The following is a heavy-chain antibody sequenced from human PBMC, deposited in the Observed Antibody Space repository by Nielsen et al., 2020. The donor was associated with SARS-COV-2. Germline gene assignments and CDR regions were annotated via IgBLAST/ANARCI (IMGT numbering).Heavy chain of an antibody. J-gene: IGHJ6*02. CDR1: GFTFDDYA. Sequence: SLKISCAASGFTFDDYAMHWVRQAPGKGLEWVSGISWNSGSIGYADSVKGRFTISRDNAKNSLYLQMNSLRAEDTALYYCAKDIHWGNYGMDVWGQGTTVTVSS. D-gene: IGHD7-27*01. CDR2: ISWNSGSI. V-gene: IGHV3-9*01. CDR3: AKDIHWGNYGMDV.